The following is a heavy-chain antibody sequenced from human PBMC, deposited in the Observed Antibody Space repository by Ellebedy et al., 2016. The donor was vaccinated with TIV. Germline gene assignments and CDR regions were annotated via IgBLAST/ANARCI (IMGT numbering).Heavy chain of an antibody. Sequence: MPSETLSLTCTVPGGSISGSRYYWGWIRPHPGKGLEWTGYTYYTGSTYYNPSLKSRVTISVDKSKNQFSLKLTSVTAADTAVYYCGRYYDSSGGSFFDYWGQGTLVTVSS. CDR2: TYYTGST. V-gene: IGHV4-61*05. J-gene: IGHJ4*02. CDR3: GRYYDSSGGSFFDY. D-gene: IGHD3-22*01. CDR1: GGSISGSRYY.